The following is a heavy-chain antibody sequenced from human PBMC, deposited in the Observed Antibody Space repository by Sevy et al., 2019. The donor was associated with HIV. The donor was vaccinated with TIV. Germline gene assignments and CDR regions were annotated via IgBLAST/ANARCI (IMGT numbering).Heavy chain of an antibody. CDR2: ISTSSTYT. D-gene: IGHD5-18*01. CDR3: ARVRYKYGSYYFDY. CDR1: GFTFSDYY. V-gene: IGHV3-11*05. J-gene: IGHJ4*02. Sequence: GGSLRLSCSASGFTFSDYYMSWIRQAPGKGLEWVSYISTSSTYTNHADSVKGRFTISRDNANNSLYLQMNSLRAEDTAQYFCARVRYKYGSYYFDYWGQGTLVTVSS.